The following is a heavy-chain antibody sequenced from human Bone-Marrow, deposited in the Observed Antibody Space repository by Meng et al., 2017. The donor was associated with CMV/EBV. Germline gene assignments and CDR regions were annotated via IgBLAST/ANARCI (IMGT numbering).Heavy chain of an antibody. D-gene: IGHD6-6*01. CDR3: AKDREAARPYYYYYGMDV. CDR1: GFTFSSYW. CDR2: IKQDGSNK. Sequence: GESLKISCAASGFTFSSYWMSWVRQAPGKGLEWVANIKQDGSNKYYADSVKGRFTISRDNSKNTLYLQMNSLRAEDTAVYYCAKDREAARPYYYYYGMDVWGQGTTVTVSS. V-gene: IGHV3-7*01. J-gene: IGHJ6*02.